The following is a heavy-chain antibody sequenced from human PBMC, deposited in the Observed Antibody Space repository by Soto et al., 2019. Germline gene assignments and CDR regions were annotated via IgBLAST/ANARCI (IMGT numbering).Heavy chain of an antibody. D-gene: IGHD4-17*01. J-gene: IGHJ6*02. Sequence: SETLSLTCTVSGGSISSSSYYWGWIRQPPGKGLEWIGSIYYSGSTYYNPSLKSRVTISVDTSKNQFSLKLSSVTAADTAVYYCASQRTTVTTSRYYYGMDVWGQGTTVTVSS. CDR3: ASQRTTVTTSRYYYGMDV. CDR2: IYYSGST. V-gene: IGHV4-39*01. CDR1: GGSISSSSYY.